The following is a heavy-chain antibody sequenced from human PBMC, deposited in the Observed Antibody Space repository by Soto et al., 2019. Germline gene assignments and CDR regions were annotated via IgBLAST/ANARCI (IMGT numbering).Heavy chain of an antibody. CDR1: GFTFSSYA. CDR2: ISYDGSNK. D-gene: IGHD2-21*02. V-gene: IGHV3-30-3*01. J-gene: IGHJ2*01. CDR3: ARDPYCGGDCYSSWYFDL. Sequence: QVQLVESGGGVVQPGRSLRLSCAASGFTFSSYAMHWVRQAPGKGLEWVAVISYDGSNKYYADSVKGRFTISRDNSKNTLYLQMNSLRAEDTAVYYCARDPYCGGDCYSSWYFDLWGRGTLVTVSS.